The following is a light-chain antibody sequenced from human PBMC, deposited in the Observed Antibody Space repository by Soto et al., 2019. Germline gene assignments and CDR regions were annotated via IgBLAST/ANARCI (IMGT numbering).Light chain of an antibody. J-gene: IGKJ1*01. CDR2: GAS. V-gene: IGKV3-15*01. Sequence: EIVMTQSPATLSVSPGERATLSCRASQSVSSYLAWYQQKPGQAPRLLIYGASTRATGIPARFSGSGSGTAFTLTISSLQSEDFAVYYCQQYNSWPRTFGQGTKVEIK. CDR3: QQYNSWPRT. CDR1: QSVSSY.